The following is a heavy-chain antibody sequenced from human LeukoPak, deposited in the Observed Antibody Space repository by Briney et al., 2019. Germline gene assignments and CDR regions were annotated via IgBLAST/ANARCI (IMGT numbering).Heavy chain of an antibody. CDR2: ISAYNGNT. Sequence: ASVKVSCKASGYTFTSYGISWVRQAPGQGLEWMGWISAYNGNTNYAQKLQGRVTMTTDTSTSTAYMELRSLRSDDTAVYYCARVHAGGYYDILTGYYNCFDYWGQGTLVTVSS. CDR1: GYTFTSYG. J-gene: IGHJ4*02. CDR3: ARVHAGGYYDILTGYYNCFDY. V-gene: IGHV1-18*01. D-gene: IGHD3-9*01.